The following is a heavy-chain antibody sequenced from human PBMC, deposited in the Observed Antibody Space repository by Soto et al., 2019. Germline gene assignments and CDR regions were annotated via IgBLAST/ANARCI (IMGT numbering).Heavy chain of an antibody. CDR3: AREGALDTALFDY. CDR1: GYTFTGYY. V-gene: IGHV1-2*02. Sequence: ASVKVSCKASGYTFTGYYMHWVRQAPGQGLEWMGWINPNSGGTNYAQKFQGRVTMTRDTSISTAYMELSRLRSDDTAVYYCAREGALDTALFDYWGQGTLVTVSS. D-gene: IGHD5-18*01. J-gene: IGHJ4*02. CDR2: INPNSGGT.